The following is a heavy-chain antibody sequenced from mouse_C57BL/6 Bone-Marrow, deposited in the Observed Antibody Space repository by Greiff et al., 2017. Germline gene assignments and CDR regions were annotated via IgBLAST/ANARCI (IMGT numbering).Heavy chain of an antibody. Sequence: VHLVESGAELARPGASVKLSCKASGYTFTSYGIRWVKQRTGQGLEWIGEIYPRSGNTYYNEKFKGKATLTADKSASTAYMELRSLTSEDAAVYVWALTTVVVYYFDYWGQGTTLTVSS. CDR1: GYTFTSYG. CDR2: IYPRSGNT. CDR3: ALTTVVVYYFDY. D-gene: IGHD1-1*01. J-gene: IGHJ2*01. V-gene: IGHV1-81*01.